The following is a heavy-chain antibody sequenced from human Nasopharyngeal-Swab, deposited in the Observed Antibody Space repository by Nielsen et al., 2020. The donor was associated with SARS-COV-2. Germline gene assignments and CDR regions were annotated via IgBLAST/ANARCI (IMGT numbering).Heavy chain of an antibody. J-gene: IGHJ4*02. CDR2: IYHSGST. CDR3: ARQAIVGATTYFDY. CDR1: GYSISSGYY. Sequence: GSLRLSCAVSGYSISSGYYWGWIRQPPGKGLEWIGSIYHSGSTYYNPSLKSRVTISVDTSKNQFSLKLSSVTAADTAVYYCARQAIVGATTYFDYWGQGTLVTVSS. V-gene: IGHV4-38-2*01. D-gene: IGHD1-26*01.